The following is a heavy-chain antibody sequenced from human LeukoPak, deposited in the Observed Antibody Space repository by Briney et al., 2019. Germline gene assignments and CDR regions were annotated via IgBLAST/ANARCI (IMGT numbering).Heavy chain of an antibody. Sequence: GGSLRLSCAASGFTFSSYSMNWVRQAPGKGLEWVSYISSSSSTIYYADSVKGRFTISRDNAKNSLYLQMNSLRAEDTAVYYCARVRIWFGELSPPGEWGQGTLVTVSS. V-gene: IGHV3-48*04. D-gene: IGHD3-10*01. J-gene: IGHJ4*02. CDR3: ARVRIWFGELSPPGE. CDR1: GFTFSSYS. CDR2: ISSSSSTI.